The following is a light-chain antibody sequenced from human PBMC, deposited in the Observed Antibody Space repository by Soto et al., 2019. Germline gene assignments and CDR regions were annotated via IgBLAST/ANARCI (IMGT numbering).Light chain of an antibody. CDR2: AAS. V-gene: IGKV1-27*01. J-gene: IGKJ2*01. Sequence: DIQMTQSPASLSASVGDRVTITCRASQGIYNYLAWYQQKPGKVPMLLIFAASILHSGVPSRFSGSGSGTDFTLTISSLQPEDFATYYCQKHNTAPFTFGQGTKLEIK. CDR1: QGIYNY. CDR3: QKHNTAPFT.